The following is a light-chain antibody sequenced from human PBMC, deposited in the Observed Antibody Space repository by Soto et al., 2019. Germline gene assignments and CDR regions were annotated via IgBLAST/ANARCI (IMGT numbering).Light chain of an antibody. Sequence: QSVLTQSPSASASLGASVKLTCTLSSGHSSYAIAWHQQQPEKGPRYLMKLNSDGSHSTGDGIPDRFSGSSSGAERYLTISRLQSEDEADYYCQTWGTGIWVFGGGTKLTVL. CDR3: QTWGTGIWV. J-gene: IGLJ3*02. CDR1: SGHSSYA. CDR2: LNSDGSH. V-gene: IGLV4-69*01.